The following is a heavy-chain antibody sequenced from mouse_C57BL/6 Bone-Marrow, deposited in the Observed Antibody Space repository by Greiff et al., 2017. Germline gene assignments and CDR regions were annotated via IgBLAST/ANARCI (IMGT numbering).Heavy chain of an antibody. V-gene: IGHV1-80*01. Sequence: LPLQQSGAELVKPGASVKISCKASGYAFSSYWMNWVKQRPGKSLEWIGQLYPGDGDTSYNGKFKGKATLTADTSSSTAYMQLSSLTSDDSAVYFCARGAYWGQGTLVTVSA. CDR3: ARGAY. J-gene: IGHJ3*01. CDR1: GYAFSSYW. CDR2: LYPGDGDT.